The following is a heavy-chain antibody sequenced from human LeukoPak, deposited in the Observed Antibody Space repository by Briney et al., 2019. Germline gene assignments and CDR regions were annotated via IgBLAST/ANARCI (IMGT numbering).Heavy chain of an antibody. D-gene: IGHD5-12*01. CDR3: ARAGWLRFTTTEELDLDV. CDR2: FYGGGRT. V-gene: IGHV3-53*01. Sequence: PGGSLRLSCAASGFTVSSNYMSWVRQAPGKGLEWVSVFYGGGRTYYADSVKGRFAISRDNFKNTPYLQMNSVRPEDTAVYYCARAGWLRFTTTEELDLDVWGQGTTVTVSS. J-gene: IGHJ6*02. CDR1: GFTVSSNY.